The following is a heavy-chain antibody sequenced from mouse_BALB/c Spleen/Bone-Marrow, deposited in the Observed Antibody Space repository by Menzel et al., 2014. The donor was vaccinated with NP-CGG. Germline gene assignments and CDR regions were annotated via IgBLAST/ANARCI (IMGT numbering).Heavy chain of an antibody. CDR3: ARCAPFDY. CDR2: IYPGDGDT. Sequence: QVQLKESGAELARPGASVKLSCKASGYTFTSYWMQWVKQRPGQGLEWIGAIYPGDGDTTYTQKFKGKATLTADKSSSTAYMQLSSLASEDSAIYYCARCAPFDYWGQGTALTVSS. V-gene: IGHV1-87*01. CDR1: GYTFTSYW. J-gene: IGHJ2*01.